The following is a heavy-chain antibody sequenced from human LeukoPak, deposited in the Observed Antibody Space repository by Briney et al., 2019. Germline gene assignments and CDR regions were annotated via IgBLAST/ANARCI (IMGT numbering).Heavy chain of an antibody. Sequence: PGGSLRLSCAASGFTVSSNYMSWVRQAPGKGLEWVSVIYSGGSTYYADSVKGRFTISRDNSKNTLYLQMNSLRAEDTAVYYCAKDGSRNYYGSGSYYWDFDYWGQGTLVTVSS. D-gene: IGHD3-10*01. CDR1: GFTVSSNY. CDR3: AKDGSRNYYGSGSYYWDFDY. CDR2: IYSGGST. V-gene: IGHV3-53*05. J-gene: IGHJ4*02.